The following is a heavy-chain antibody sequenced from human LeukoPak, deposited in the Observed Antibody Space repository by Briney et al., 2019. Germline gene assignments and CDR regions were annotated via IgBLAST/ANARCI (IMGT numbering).Heavy chain of an antibody. CDR3: ARVGGYCTSTSCSNSYYYYGMDV. J-gene: IGHJ6*02. CDR1: GGSISSSNW. D-gene: IGHD2-2*01. CDR2: IYHSGST. V-gene: IGHV4-4*02. Sequence: SGTLSLTCAVSGGSISSSNWWSWVRQPPGKGLEWIGEIYHSGSTNYNPSLKSRLNISVDKSKNQFSLKVTSVTVADTAVYYCARVGGYCTSTSCSNSYYYYGMDVWGQGTTVTVSS.